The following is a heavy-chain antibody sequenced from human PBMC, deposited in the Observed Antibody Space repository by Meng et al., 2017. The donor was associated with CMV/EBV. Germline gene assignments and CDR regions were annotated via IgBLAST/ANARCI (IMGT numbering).Heavy chain of an antibody. D-gene: IGHD2-21*01. Sequence: GGSLRLSCAASGFTFSSYEMNWVRQAPGKGLEWVSYISSSGSTIYYADSVKGRFTISRDNAKNSLYLQMNSLRAEDTAVYYCARAPIRERVIGDAFDIWGQGTMVTVSS. V-gene: IGHV3-48*03. J-gene: IGHJ3*02. CDR3: ARAPIRERVIGDAFDI. CDR2: ISSSGSTI. CDR1: GFTFSSYE.